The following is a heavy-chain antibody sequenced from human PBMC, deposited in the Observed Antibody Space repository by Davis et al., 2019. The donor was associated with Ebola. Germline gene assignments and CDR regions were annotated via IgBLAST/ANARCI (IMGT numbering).Heavy chain of an antibody. J-gene: IGHJ6*04. CDR2: MNTNSGNT. Sequence: AASVQVSCKASAYTFTSYDFNWVRQATDQGLEWMGWMNTNSGNTGYAQKFQGRVTMTRNTSISTAYMELSSLRSEDTAVYYCARVGVVVPAAIWARQDFYGMDVWGKGTTVTVSS. D-gene: IGHD2-2*01. V-gene: IGHV1-8*01. CDR1: AYTFTSYD. CDR3: ARVGVVVPAAIWARQDFYGMDV.